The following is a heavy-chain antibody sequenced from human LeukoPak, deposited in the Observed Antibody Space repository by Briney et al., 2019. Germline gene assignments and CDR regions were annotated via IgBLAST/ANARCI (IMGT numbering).Heavy chain of an antibody. CDR3: PRDKPYSTRYDYGDYIDY. J-gene: IGHJ4*02. CDR2: ISDRGGRT. V-gene: IGHV3-23*01. Sequence: PGGSLRVSCAASGFTLSSYVMSWVRQAPGQGLEWLSSISDRGGRTYYAGSVKGRFTISRDNSKNTLYPHMNSLRAEYTAVSYCPRDKPYSTRYDYGDYIDYCGQGTLVTLSS. D-gene: IGHD4/OR15-4a*01. CDR1: GFTLSSYV.